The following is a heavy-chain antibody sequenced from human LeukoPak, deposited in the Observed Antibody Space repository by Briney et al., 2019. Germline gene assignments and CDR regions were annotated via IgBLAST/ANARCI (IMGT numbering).Heavy chain of an antibody. CDR1: GGSISSYY. J-gene: IGHJ3*02. CDR3: ARPYYYDSSGYWSHGFDI. D-gene: IGHD3-22*01. Sequence: SETLSLTCTVSGGSISSYYWSWIRQPPGKGLEWIGYINYSGSTNYNPSLKSRVTMSTDTSKNQFSLKLSSVTAADTAVYYCARPYYYDSSGYWSHGFDIWGQGTMVTVSS. V-gene: IGHV4-59*08. CDR2: INYSGST.